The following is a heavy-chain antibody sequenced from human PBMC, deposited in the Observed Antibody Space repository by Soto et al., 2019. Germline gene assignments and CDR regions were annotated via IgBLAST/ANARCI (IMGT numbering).Heavy chain of an antibody. J-gene: IGHJ1*01. CDR3: AGYDSSGYYYQD. CDR1: GGSFSGYY. CDR2: INHSGST. Sequence: PSETLSLTCAVYGGSFSGYYWSWIRQPPGKGLEWIGEINHSGSTNYNPSLKSRVTISVDTSKNQFSLKLSSVTAADTAVYYCAGYDSSGYYYQDWGQGTLVTVYS. D-gene: IGHD3-22*01. V-gene: IGHV4-34*01.